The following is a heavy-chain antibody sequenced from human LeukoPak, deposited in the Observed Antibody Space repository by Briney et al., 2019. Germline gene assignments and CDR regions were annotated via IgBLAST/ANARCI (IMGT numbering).Heavy chain of an antibody. D-gene: IGHD3-22*01. Sequence: GESLQISCKGSGYRFTSYWIGWVRQMPGKGLEWMGIIYPGDSDTRYSPSFQGQVTISADKSISTAYLQWSSLKASDTAMYYCARPPHYYDSSGYYLDAFDIWGQGTMVTVSS. CDR3: ARPPHYYDSSGYYLDAFDI. CDR2: IYPGDSDT. V-gene: IGHV5-51*01. J-gene: IGHJ3*02. CDR1: GYRFTSYW.